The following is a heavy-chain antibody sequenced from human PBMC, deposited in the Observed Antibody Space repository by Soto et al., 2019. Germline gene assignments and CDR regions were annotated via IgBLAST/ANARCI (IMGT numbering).Heavy chain of an antibody. Sequence: LSLTCXVSCVSISNYYLGWIRHPPGKGLEWIGYIYYTGTTNYNPSLKSRVTISVDTSKNQFSLNLSSVTAADTAVYYCARGPSGDDNWGQGTLVTVSS. CDR2: IYYTGTT. CDR3: ARGPSGDDN. V-gene: IGHV4-59*01. D-gene: IGHD2-21*01. CDR1: CVSISNYY. J-gene: IGHJ4*02.